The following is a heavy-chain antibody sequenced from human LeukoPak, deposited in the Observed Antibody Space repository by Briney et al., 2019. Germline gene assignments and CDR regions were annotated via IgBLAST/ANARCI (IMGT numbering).Heavy chain of an antibody. J-gene: IGHJ4*02. CDR2: IKQDGSEK. Sequence: GGSLRLSCAASGFTFSSYWMSWVRQAPGKGREGVANIKQDGSEKYYVDSVKGRFTISRDNAKNSLYLQMNSLRAEDTAVYYCAVATTSPGYYFDYWGQGTLVTVSS. V-gene: IGHV3-7*01. CDR1: GFTFSSYW. D-gene: IGHD5-12*01. CDR3: AVATTSPGYYFDY.